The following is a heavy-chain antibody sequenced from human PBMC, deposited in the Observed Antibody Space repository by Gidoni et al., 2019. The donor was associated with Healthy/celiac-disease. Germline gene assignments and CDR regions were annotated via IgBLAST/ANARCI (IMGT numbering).Heavy chain of an antibody. CDR2: ISYDGSNK. CDR3: ANDYGDYYAFDI. D-gene: IGHD4-17*01. CDR1: GFTFSSYG. J-gene: IGHJ3*02. Sequence: QVQLVESGGGVVQPGRSLRLSCAASGFTFSSYGMHWVRQAPGKGLEWVAVISYDGSNKYYADSVKGRFTISRDNSKNTLYLQMNSLRAEDTAVYYCANDYGDYYAFDIWGQGTMVTVSS. V-gene: IGHV3-30*18.